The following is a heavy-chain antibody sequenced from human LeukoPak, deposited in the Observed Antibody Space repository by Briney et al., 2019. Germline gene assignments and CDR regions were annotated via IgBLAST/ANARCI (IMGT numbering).Heavy chain of an antibody. CDR1: GGTFSSYA. CDR3: ARDPINTMIVVASFYY. J-gene: IGHJ4*02. CDR2: IIPIFGTA. V-gene: IGHV1-69*13. Sequence: GASVKVSCKASGGTFSSYAISWVRQAPGQGHEWMGGIIPIFGTANYAQKFQGRVTITADESTSTAYMELSSLRSEDTAVYYCARDPINTMIVVASFYYWGQGTLVTVSS. D-gene: IGHD3-22*01.